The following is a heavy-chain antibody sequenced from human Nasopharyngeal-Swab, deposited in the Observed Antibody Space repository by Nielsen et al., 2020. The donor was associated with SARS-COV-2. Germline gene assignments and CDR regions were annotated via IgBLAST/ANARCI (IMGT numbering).Heavy chain of an antibody. Sequence: SCAASGFTFSSYGMHWVRQAPGKGLEWVAVISYDGSNKYYADSVKGRFTISRDNSKNTLYLQMNSLRAEDTAVYYCARQTGYGDYDWYFDLWGRGTLVTVSS. V-gene: IGHV3-30*03. J-gene: IGHJ2*01. CDR3: ARQTGYGDYDWYFDL. CDR2: ISYDGSNK. D-gene: IGHD4-17*01. CDR1: GFTFSSYG.